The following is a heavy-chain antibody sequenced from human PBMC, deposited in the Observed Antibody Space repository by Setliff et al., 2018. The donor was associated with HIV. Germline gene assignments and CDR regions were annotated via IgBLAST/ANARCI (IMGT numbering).Heavy chain of an antibody. D-gene: IGHD3-16*01. CDR1: GYTFTNNG. V-gene: IGHV1-18*01. J-gene: IGHJ3*01. CDR2: ISGDNGNT. CDR3: ARDDGGYNYAEAFDA. Sequence: ASVKVSCKASGYTFTNNGINWVRQAPGQGLEWMGWISGDNGNTKYAQKLQGRVTMTTDTSTSTAYMELRNLRSDDTAVYYCARDDGGYNYAEAFDAWGQGTMVTVSS.